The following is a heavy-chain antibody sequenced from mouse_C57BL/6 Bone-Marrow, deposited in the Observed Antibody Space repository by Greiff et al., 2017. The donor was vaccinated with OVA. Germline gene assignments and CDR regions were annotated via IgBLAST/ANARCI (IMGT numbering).Heavy chain of an antibody. CDR3: ARWNWKYYAMDY. D-gene: IGHD4-1*01. V-gene: IGHV1-20*01. J-gene: IGHJ4*01. CDR2: INPYNGDT. CDR1: GYSFTGYF. Sequence: VQLQQSGPELVKPGASVKISCKASGYSFTGYFMNWVMQSHGKSLEWIGRINPYNGDTFYNQKFKGKATLTVDKSSSTAHMELRSLTSEDSAVYSGARWNWKYYAMDYGGQGTSVTVTS.